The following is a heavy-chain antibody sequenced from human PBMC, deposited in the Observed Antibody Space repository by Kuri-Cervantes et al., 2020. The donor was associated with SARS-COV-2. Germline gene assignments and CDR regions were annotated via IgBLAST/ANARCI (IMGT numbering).Heavy chain of an antibody. V-gene: IGHV4-59*01. Sequence: SETLSLTCTVSGGSISSYYWSWIRQPPGKGLEWIGYIYYSGSTNYNPSLKSRVTISAETSKNQFSLKLSSVTAADTAVYYCAGGLGYWGQGTLVTVSS. CDR2: IYYSGST. CDR3: AGGLGY. D-gene: IGHD3-16*01. J-gene: IGHJ4*02. CDR1: GGSISSYY.